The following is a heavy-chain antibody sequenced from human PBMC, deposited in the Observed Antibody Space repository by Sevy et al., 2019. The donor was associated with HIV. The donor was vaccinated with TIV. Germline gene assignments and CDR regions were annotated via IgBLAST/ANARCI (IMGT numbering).Heavy chain of an antibody. CDR3: AKDIVILVGDAFDI. J-gene: IGHJ3*02. D-gene: IGHD3-22*01. CDR1: GFTFSNYA. V-gene: IGHV3-23*01. Sequence: GGSLRLSCTASGFTFSNYAMNWVRQAPGKGLEWVSGISGSGSGSGTYYAGSLKGRFTVSRDNSKNTLYLQMNSLRAEDTAVYYCAKDIVILVGDAFDIWGQGTMVTVSS. CDR2: ISGSGSGSGT.